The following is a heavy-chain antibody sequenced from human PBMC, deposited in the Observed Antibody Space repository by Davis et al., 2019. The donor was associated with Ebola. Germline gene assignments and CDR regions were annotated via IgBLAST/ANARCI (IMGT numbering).Heavy chain of an antibody. CDR2: INAGNGNT. CDR3: AREIAVAGFDY. J-gene: IGHJ4*02. Sequence: ASVKVSCKASGGTFSSYAISWVRQAPGQRLEWMGWINAGNGNTKYSQKFQGRVTITRDTSASTAYMELSSLRSEDTAVYYCAREIAVAGFDYWGQGTLVTVSS. CDR1: GGTFSSYA. V-gene: IGHV1-3*01. D-gene: IGHD6-19*01.